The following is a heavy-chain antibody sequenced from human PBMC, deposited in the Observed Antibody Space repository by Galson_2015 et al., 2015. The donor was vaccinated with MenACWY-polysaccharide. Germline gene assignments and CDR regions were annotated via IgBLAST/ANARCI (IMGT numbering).Heavy chain of an antibody. V-gene: IGHV3-23*01. D-gene: IGHD2-2*01. CDR1: EFSFSSYP. Sequence: SLRLSCAASEFSFSSYPMSWVRQAPGKGLEWVSGISGSGGSTYYADSVKGRFTISRDNSKNTLYVQMNSLRAEDTAVYYCAKDQDLKGYCTSTSCKGAEYWGQGTLVTVYS. J-gene: IGHJ4*02. CDR3: AKDQDLKGYCTSTSCKGAEY. CDR2: ISGSGGST.